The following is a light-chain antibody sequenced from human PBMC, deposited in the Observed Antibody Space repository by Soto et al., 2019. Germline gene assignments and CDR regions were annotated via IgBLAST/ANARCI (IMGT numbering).Light chain of an antibody. CDR3: LSYDSRLSGSRV. CDR2: GNN. Sequence: QLVLTQPPSVSGAPGQRVTISCTGSSSNIGADDDVHWYQQLPGTAPKLLIYGNNNRPSGVPDRFSGSKSGTSASLAITGLQGEDEADCYCLSYDSRLSGSRVFGGGAKVTVL. V-gene: IGLV1-40*01. J-gene: IGLJ2*01. CDR1: SSNIGADDD.